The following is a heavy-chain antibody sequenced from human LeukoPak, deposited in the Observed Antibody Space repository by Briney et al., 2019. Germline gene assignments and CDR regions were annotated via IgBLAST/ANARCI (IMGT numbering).Heavy chain of an antibody. D-gene: IGHD6-19*01. V-gene: IGHV1-69*01. CDR2: IIPMFGIA. Sequence: SVKVSCKASGGTFSRYAISWVRQAPGQGLEWMGGIIPMFGIANYAQKFQGRVTITADESTSTAYVELSSLRSEDTAVYYCARDRPYTGGWRGFDYWGQGTLVTVSS. J-gene: IGHJ4*02. CDR1: GGTFSRYA. CDR3: ARDRPYTGGWRGFDY.